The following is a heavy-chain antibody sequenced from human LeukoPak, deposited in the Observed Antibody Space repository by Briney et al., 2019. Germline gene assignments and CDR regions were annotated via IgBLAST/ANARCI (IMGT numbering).Heavy chain of an antibody. CDR1: GGSISSYY. CDR2: IYYSGST. J-gene: IGHJ4*02. D-gene: IGHD6-19*01. CDR3: ARSDSSGWPYFDY. Sequence: PSETLSLTCTVSGGSISSYYWSWIRQPPGKGLEWIGYIYYSGSTNYNPSLKSRVTISVDTSKNQFSLKLSSVTAADTAVYYCARSDSSGWPYFDYWGQGTLVTVSS. V-gene: IGHV4-59*01.